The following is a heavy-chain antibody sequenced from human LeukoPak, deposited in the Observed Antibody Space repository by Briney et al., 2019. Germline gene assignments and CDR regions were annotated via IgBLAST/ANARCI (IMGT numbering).Heavy chain of an antibody. V-gene: IGHV3-7*01. Sequence: GGSLRLSCAASGFTFSDFWTGWVRQAPGKGLEWVANINQDGSENYYVDSVKGRFTISRDNAQNSLYLQMNSLRAEDTAVYYCTKGRSNHYWGQGTLVTVST. D-gene: IGHD4-11*01. CDR2: INQDGSEN. CDR3: TKGRSNHY. J-gene: IGHJ4*02. CDR1: GFTFSDFW.